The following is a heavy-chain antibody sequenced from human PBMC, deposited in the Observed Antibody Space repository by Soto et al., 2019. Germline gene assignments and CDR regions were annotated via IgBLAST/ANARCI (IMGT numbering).Heavy chain of an antibody. V-gene: IGHV3-30*18. CDR3: AKDRGGDCPDNSCYFGADY. CDR2: ISDTGSSH. J-gene: IGHJ4*02. Sequence: GGSLRPSCVGSGFTFSSYGMHWVRQAPGKGLECVAVISDTGSSHYYAASVEGRFTSSRENSKNTLSLHMDRLRVEDTAVYYCAKDRGGDCPDNSCYFGADYWGQGTPVTVSS. CDR1: GFTFSSYG. D-gene: IGHD2-2*01.